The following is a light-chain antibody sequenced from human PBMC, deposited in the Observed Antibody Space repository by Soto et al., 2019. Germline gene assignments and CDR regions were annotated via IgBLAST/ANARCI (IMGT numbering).Light chain of an antibody. V-gene: IGKV3D-15*01. Sequence: EVVLTQSPVTLSLSPGERATLSCRASQSFRGLLAWYQQKPGQAPRLLIYDAYNRATGIPPRFSGSGSGTEFTLTISSLQSEDFAVYYCQQYYDWPITFGQGTRLEIK. CDR1: QSFRGL. CDR2: DAY. J-gene: IGKJ5*01. CDR3: QQYYDWPIT.